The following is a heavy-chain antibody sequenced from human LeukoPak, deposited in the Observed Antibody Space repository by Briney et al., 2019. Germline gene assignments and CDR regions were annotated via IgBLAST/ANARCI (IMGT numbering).Heavy chain of an antibody. CDR3: ARPSLSGMVRGNWYFDL. CDR1: GGTFSSYT. CDR2: IIPILGIA. V-gene: IGHV1-69*02. J-gene: IGHJ2*01. Sequence: ASVKVSCMASGGTFSSYTISWVRQAPGQGLEWMGRIIPILGIANYAQKFQGRVTITADKSTSTAYMELSSLRSEDTAVYYCARPSLSGMVRGNWYFDLWGRGTLVTVSS. D-gene: IGHD3-10*01.